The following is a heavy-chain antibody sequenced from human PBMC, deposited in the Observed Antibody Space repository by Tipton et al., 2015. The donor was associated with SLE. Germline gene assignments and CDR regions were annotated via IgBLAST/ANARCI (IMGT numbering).Heavy chain of an antibody. J-gene: IGHJ6*02. V-gene: IGHV4-34*12. Sequence: TLSLTCAVYGESFNGYFWTWIRQPPGKGLEWIAEIIHSGVTNYNPSLRSRVTISVDMSKNQVSLKLSPVTAADTAVYYCVRDSRTEGNGMDVWGQGTSVTVS. CDR3: VRDSRTEGNGMDV. CDR2: IIHSGVT. D-gene: IGHD1-14*01. CDR1: GESFNGYF.